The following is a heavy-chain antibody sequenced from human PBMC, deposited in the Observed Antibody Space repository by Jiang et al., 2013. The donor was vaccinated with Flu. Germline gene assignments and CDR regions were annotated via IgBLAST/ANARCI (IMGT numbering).Heavy chain of an antibody. D-gene: IGHD3-3*01. CDR1: GYSFTSYW. CDR2: IYPGDSDT. V-gene: IGHV5-51*01. CDR3: ARCSFYRLDIRFLELGSYYFDY. J-gene: IGHJ4*02. Sequence: GAEVKKPGESLKISCKGSGYSFTSYWIGWVRRCPGKAGWMGIIYPGDSDTRYSPSFQGQVTISADKSISTAYLQWSSLKASDTAMYYCARCSFYRLDIRFLELGSYYFDYWGQGTL.